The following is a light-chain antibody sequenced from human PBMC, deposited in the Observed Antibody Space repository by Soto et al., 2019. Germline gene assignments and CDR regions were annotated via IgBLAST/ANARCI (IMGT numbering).Light chain of an antibody. J-gene: IGKJ1*01. CDR3: QQYGSSPWT. CDR1: QSIPSNS. V-gene: IGKV3-20*01. CDR2: LAS. Sequence: EIVLTQSPDTLSLSPGDRANLSCRASQSIPSNSLAWYQQKPGQAPRLLIYLASNRAAGIPDRFSGSGSGADFTLTITRLAPEDFAVYHCQQYGSSPWTFGQGTKVDFK.